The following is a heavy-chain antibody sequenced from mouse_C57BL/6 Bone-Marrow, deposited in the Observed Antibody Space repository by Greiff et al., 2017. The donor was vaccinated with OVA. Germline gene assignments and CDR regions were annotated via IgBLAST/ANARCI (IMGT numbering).Heavy chain of an antibody. D-gene: IGHD1-1*01. CDR3: ARDDYGSSTDAMDY. J-gene: IGHJ4*01. Sequence: EVKVVESEGGLVQPGSSMKLSCTASGFTFSDYYMAWVRQVPEKGLEWVANINYDGSSTYYLDSLKSRFIISRDNAKNILYLQMSSLKSEDTATYYCARDDYGSSTDAMDYWGQGTSVTVSS. CDR2: INYDGSST. V-gene: IGHV5-16*01. CDR1: GFTFSDYY.